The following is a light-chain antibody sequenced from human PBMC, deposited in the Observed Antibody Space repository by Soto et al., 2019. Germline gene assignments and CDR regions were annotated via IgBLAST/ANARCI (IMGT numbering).Light chain of an antibody. Sequence: DIPMTQSPSSLSASVGDRVTITCRASQSINTFLNWYQQRPGKAPKLLIYASSSLQSGVPSRFSGSGSGTDFTLTISSLQPEDFATYHCQQTYSTPQFTFGPGTKVDIK. CDR3: QQTYSTPQFT. J-gene: IGKJ3*01. CDR2: ASS. V-gene: IGKV1-39*01. CDR1: QSINTF.